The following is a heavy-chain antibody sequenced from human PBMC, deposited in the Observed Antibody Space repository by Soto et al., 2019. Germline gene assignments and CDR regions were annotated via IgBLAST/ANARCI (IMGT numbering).Heavy chain of an antibody. D-gene: IGHD3-3*01. CDR2: ISAYNGNT. CDR3: ARVSNWGLRFLEGTRPYYMDV. CDR1: GYTFTSYG. Sequence: ASVKVSCKASGYTFTSYGISWVRQAPGQGLEWMGWISAYNGNTNYAQKLQGRVTMTTDTSTSTAYMELRSLRSDDTAVYYCARVSNWGLRFLEGTRPYYMDVWGKGTTVTVSS. J-gene: IGHJ6*03. V-gene: IGHV1-18*01.